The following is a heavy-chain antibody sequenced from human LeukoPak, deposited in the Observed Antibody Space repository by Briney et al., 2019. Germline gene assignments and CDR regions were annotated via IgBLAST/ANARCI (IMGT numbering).Heavy chain of an antibody. CDR3: ARVELRQWLVYYYYGMDV. J-gene: IGHJ6*02. V-gene: IGHV1-3*01. CDR2: INAGNGNT. D-gene: IGHD6-19*01. CDR1: GYTFTSYA. Sequence: GASVKVSCKASGYTFTSYAMHWVRQAPGQRLEWMGWINAGNGNTKYSQKFQGRVTITRDTSASTAYMELSSLRSEDTAVYYCARVELRQWLVYYYYGMDVWGQGTTVTVSS.